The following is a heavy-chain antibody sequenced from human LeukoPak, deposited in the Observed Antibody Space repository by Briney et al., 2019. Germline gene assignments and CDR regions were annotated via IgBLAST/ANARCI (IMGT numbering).Heavy chain of an antibody. CDR1: GFTFSSYG. D-gene: IGHD4-17*01. J-gene: IGHJ4*02. CDR3: AKDRGRTVTTFDY. V-gene: IGHV3-23*01. CDR2: ISGSGGST. Sequence: GGSLRLSCAASGFTFSSYGMSWVRQAPGKGLEWVSAISGSGGSTYYADSVKGRFTISRDNSKNTLYLQMNSLRAEDTAVYYCAKDRGRTVTTFDYWGQGTLVTVSS.